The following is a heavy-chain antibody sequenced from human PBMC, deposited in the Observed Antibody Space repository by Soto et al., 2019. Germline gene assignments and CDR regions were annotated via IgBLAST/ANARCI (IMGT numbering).Heavy chain of an antibody. CDR2: ISSSSSYI. CDR3: ARDISSSGDY. D-gene: IGHD6-6*01. Sequence: ESGGGLVKPGGSLRLSCAASGFTFSSYSMNWVRQAPGKGLEWVSSISSSSSYIYYADSVKGRFTISRDDAKNSLYLQMNSLRAEDTAVYYCARDISSSGDYWGQGTLVTVSS. J-gene: IGHJ4*02. V-gene: IGHV3-21*01. CDR1: GFTFSSYS.